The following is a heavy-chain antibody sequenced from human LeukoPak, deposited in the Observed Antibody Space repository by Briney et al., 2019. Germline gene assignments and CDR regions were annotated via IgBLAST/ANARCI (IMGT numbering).Heavy chain of an antibody. J-gene: IGHJ5*02. CDR3: AKHTAMVS. Sequence: HPGRSLRLSCAASGFTFSSYGMHWVRQAPGKGLEWVAVISYDGSNKYYADSVKGRFTISRDNSENTLYLQMNSLRAEDTAVYYCAKHTAMVSWGQGTLVTVSS. V-gene: IGHV3-30*18. D-gene: IGHD5-18*01. CDR1: GFTFSSYG. CDR2: ISYDGSNK.